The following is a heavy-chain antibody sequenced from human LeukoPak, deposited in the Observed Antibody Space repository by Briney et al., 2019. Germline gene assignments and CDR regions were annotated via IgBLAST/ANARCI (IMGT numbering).Heavy chain of an antibody. CDR1: GYTFTGYD. CDR2: MNPNSGNT. D-gene: IGHD2-2*02. V-gene: IGHV1-8*01. Sequence: ASVKVSCKASGYTFTGYDINWVRQATGQGLEWMGWMNPNSGNTGYAQKFQGRVTMTRNTSISTAYMELSSLRSEDTAVYYCARVYCSSTSCYTGAYWFDPWGQGTLVTVSS. J-gene: IGHJ5*02. CDR3: ARVYCSSTSCYTGAYWFDP.